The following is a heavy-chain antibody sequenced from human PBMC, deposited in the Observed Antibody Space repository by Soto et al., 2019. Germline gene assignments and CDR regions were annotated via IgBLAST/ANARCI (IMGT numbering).Heavy chain of an antibody. CDR3: ARDRGTHYYYYGMDV. D-gene: IGHD3-16*01. CDR2: ISSSGSTI. CDR1: GLTFSSYE. V-gene: IGHV3-48*03. J-gene: IGHJ6*02. Sequence: PGGSLRLSCAASGLTFSSYEMNWVRQAPRKGLEWVSYISSSGSTIYYADSVKGRFTISRDNAKNSLYLQMNSLRAEDTAVYYCARDRGTHYYYYGMDVWGQGTTVTVSS.